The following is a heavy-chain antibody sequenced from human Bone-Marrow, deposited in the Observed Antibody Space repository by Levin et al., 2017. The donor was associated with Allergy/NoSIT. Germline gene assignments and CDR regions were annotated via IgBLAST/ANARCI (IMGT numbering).Heavy chain of an antibody. Sequence: SCTVSGGSISTRSYYWGWIRQPPGKGLEWIGNIHYTGDTYYNPSLKSRVSISVDTSKNQFSLNLTSVTAADTAVYYCARDPRLHLIRYFEINWFDPWGQGTLVTVSS. V-gene: IGHV4-39*07. CDR3: ARDPRLHLIRYFEINWFDP. CDR1: GGSISTRSYY. D-gene: IGHD3-9*01. CDR2: IHYTGDT. J-gene: IGHJ5*02.